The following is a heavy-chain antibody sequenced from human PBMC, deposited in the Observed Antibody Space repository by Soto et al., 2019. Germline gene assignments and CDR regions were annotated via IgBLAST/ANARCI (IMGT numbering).Heavy chain of an antibody. D-gene: IGHD6-19*01. CDR2: ILYDGSNT. J-gene: IGHJ6*02. V-gene: IGHV3-30*18. CDR3: AKSRDGCSVYYCYGLDV. CDR1: GFTFSNFG. Sequence: GGSLRLSCAASGFTFSNFGMHWVRQAPGKGLEWVAAILYDGSNTYYADSVKGRFTISRDNSKNTLYLEMNSLRPEDTAVYHCAKSRDGCSVYYCYGLDVRSQRTTVPV.